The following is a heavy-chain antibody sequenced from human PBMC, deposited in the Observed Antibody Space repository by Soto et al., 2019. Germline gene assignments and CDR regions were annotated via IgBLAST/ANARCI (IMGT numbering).Heavy chain of an antibody. CDR2: IYYSGST. CDR3: ARDLRPGYYDILTGSIYYYGMDV. CDR1: GASISSNKW. Sequence: SEILSLTCAVSGASISSNKWWSWIRQPPGKGMEWIGYIYYSGSTNYNPSLKSRVTISVDKSKNQFSLKLSSVTAADTAVYYCARDLRPGYYDILTGSIYYYGMDVWGQGTTVTVSS. J-gene: IGHJ6*02. D-gene: IGHD3-9*01. V-gene: IGHV4-28*03.